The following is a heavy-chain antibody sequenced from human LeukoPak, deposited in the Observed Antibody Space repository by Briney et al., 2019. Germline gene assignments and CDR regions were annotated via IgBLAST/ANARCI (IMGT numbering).Heavy chain of an antibody. D-gene: IGHD2-21*02. CDR2: IWYDGSNK. J-gene: IGHJ4*02. CDR3: EKDRMWWGRDYFDY. Sequence: PGGSLRLSXAASGFTFSSYGMHWVGQAPGKGLEWVAVIWYDGSNKYYADSVEGRFTISRDNSKNTLYLQMNSLRAEDTAVYYCEKDRMWWGRDYFDYWGQGTPVTVSS. CDR1: GFTFSSYG. V-gene: IGHV3-33*06.